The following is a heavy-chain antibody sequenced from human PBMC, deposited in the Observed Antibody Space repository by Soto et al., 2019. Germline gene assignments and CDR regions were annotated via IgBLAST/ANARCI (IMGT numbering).Heavy chain of an antibody. CDR3: ARGSNSSGYMVH. V-gene: IGHV4-31*03. D-gene: IGHD3-22*01. CDR2: IYYSGST. CDR1: GGSISSGGYY. Sequence: PSETLSLTCTVSGGSISSGGYYWGWIRQHPGKGLEWIGYIYYSGSTYYNPSLKSRVTISVDTSKNQFSLKLSSVTAADTAVYYCARGSNSSGYMVHWGQGTLVTVSS. J-gene: IGHJ4*02.